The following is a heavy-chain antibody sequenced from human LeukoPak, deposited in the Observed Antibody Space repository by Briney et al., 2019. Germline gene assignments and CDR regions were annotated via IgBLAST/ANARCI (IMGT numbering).Heavy chain of an antibody. Sequence: SVKVSCKASGGTFSSYAISWVRQAPGQGLEWMGGIIPIFGTANYAQKFQGRVTIIADESTSTAYMELSSLRSEDTAVYYCARGVVGATTGAYSLDYWGRGTLVTVSS. D-gene: IGHD1-26*01. V-gene: IGHV1-69*13. CDR2: IIPIFGTA. CDR1: GGTFSSYA. J-gene: IGHJ4*02. CDR3: ARGVVGATTGAYSLDY.